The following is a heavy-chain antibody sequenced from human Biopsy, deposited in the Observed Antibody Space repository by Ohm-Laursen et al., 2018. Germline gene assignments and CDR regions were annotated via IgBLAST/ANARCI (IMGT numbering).Heavy chain of an antibody. J-gene: IGHJ4*02. Sequence: GSLRLSCTASGFTFSASAVHWVRQASGKGLEWVGRIRSKAKSYATAYAASVTGRFTISRDDSKNTTYLQMNSLKTEDTPVYYCPLEGAGFDNWGQGTLVTVSS. CDR2: IRSKAKSYAT. CDR1: GFTFSASA. CDR3: PLEGAGFDN. V-gene: IGHV3-73*01. D-gene: IGHD3-10*01.